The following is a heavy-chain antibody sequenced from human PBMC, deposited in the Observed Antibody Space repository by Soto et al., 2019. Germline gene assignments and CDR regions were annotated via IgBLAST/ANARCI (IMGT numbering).Heavy chain of an antibody. CDR3: ARGSRGLYNWNPGMAPYYYYGMDV. CDR1: RFTLSSYD. Sequence: GGPLRLSCAASRFTLSSYDMHWVRQATGKALEAVSAIGTAGDPYYPGSVKGRFTISRENAKNSLYLQMNSLRAGRAAVYYSARGSRGLYNWNPGMAPYYYYGMDVWGQGTTVTVS. V-gene: IGHV3-13*05. J-gene: IGHJ6*02. CDR2: IGTAGDP. D-gene: IGHD1-20*01.